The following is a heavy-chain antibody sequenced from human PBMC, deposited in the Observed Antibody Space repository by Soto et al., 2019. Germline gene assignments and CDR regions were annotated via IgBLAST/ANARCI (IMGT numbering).Heavy chain of an antibody. CDR1: GFALMTNGVG. CDR2: IYRDDDK. J-gene: IGHJ4*02. Sequence: QITLKESGPTLVKPTQTLTLTCTVSGFALMTNGVGVGWFRQPPGKALEWLALIYRDDDKRYRPSLNSRVTVTKVNNKNQVVLTMTSMDPVDTATYYCAHTVARGAYWETFNYWGQGTLVTVSS. V-gene: IGHV2-5*02. D-gene: IGHD1-26*01. CDR3: AHTVARGAYWETFNY.